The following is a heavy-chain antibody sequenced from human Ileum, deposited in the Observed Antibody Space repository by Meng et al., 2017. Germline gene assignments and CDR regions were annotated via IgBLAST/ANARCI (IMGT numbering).Heavy chain of an antibody. J-gene: IGHJ4*02. D-gene: IGHD3-16*01. CDR1: GLNFSIYG. CDR2: IWANGNTK. CDR3: ATDRGGAPFDS. Sequence: GESLKISCVASGLNFSIYGMHWVRQAPGQGLEWVAVIWANGNTKSYADSVKGRFIISKDNSKNTLYLQMDSLRDEDTAVYYCATDRGGAPFDSWGQGTLVTVSS. V-gene: IGHV3-33*01.